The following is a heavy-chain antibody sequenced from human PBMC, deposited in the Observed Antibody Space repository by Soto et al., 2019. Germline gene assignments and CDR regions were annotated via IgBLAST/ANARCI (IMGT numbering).Heavy chain of an antibody. Sequence: QVQLVESGGGVVQPGGSLRLSCAASGFTFRNYAMHWVRQAPGKGLECVAVISYDGGNKFYRDYVKGRFTISRDNSKNTLDRQKNSLRYEDTAVYYCARGDREDIAVVIGVRPGEYGVDVWGQGTTVTVSS. CDR1: GFTFRNYA. CDR3: ARGDREDIAVVIGVRPGEYGVDV. J-gene: IGHJ6*02. V-gene: IGHV3-30-3*01. CDR2: ISYDGGNK. D-gene: IGHD2-15*01.